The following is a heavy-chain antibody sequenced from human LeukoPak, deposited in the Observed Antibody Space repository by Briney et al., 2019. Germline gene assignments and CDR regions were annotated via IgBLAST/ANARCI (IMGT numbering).Heavy chain of an antibody. J-gene: IGHJ5*02. CDR3: ARDSLVATITWFDP. D-gene: IGHD5-12*01. CDR1: GSSISTGYY. CDR2: MSHSGST. Sequence: PSETLSLTCNVSGSSISTGYYWGWIRQPPGKGLEWIGSMSHSGSTYYNPSLKSRVTMSVDTSKNQFSLYLSSVTAADTAVYYCARDSLVATITWFDPWGQGTLVTVSS. V-gene: IGHV4-38-2*02.